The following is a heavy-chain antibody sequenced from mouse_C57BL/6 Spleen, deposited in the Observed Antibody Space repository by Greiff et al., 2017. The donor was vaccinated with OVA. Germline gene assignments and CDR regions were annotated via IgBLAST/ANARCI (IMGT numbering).Heavy chain of an antibody. CDR1: GYTFTSYW. Sequence: VKPGASVKMSCKASGYTFTSYWITWVKQRPGQGLEWIGDIYPGSGSTNYNEKFKSKATLTVDTSSSTAYMQLSSLTSEDSAVYYCARCPYYYGSSYDYWGQGTTLTVSS. J-gene: IGHJ2*01. CDR3: ARCPYYYGSSYDY. V-gene: IGHV1-55*01. CDR2: IYPGSGST. D-gene: IGHD1-1*01.